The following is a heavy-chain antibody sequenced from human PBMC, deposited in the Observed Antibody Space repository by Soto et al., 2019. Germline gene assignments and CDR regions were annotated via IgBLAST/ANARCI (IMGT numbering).Heavy chain of an antibody. CDR3: AKATYDTTFYTSSFDS. CDR1: EFTFSNYA. V-gene: IGHV3-23*01. J-gene: IGHJ4*02. D-gene: IGHD3-22*01. CDR2: ITGSDGRT. Sequence: VQLLESGGGLVQPGGSLRLPCAASEFTFSNYAMTWVRQAPGKGLEWVSLITGSDGRTYYADSVKGRFTISRDNSKNTLFLQMNSLRAEDTAVYYCAKATYDTTFYTSSFDSWGQGTLVTVSS.